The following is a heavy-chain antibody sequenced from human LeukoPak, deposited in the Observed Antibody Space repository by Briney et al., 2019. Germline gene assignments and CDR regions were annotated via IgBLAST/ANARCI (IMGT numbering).Heavy chain of an antibody. V-gene: IGHV4-38-2*02. D-gene: IGHD2-15*01. J-gene: IGHJ4*02. Sequence: SETLSLTCTVSGYSISSGYYWGWIRQPPGKGLEWIGSIYRSGSTFYNPSLKSRVTISVDTSKNQFSLSLSSVTAADTAVYYCARDSTLEEATYYFDYWGQGTLVTVSS. CDR2: IYRSGST. CDR1: GYSISSGYY. CDR3: ARDSTLEEATYYFDY.